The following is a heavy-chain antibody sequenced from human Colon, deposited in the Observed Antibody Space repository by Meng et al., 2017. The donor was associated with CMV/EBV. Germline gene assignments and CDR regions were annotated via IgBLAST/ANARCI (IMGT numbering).Heavy chain of an antibody. V-gene: IGHV3-53*01. J-gene: IGHJ6*02. CDR1: GFTFDEYV. CDR3: VRDTAGAGMDI. CDR2: IYSGGST. D-gene: IGHD5-18*01. Sequence: GESLKISCVASGFTFDEYVMHWVRLAPGKGLEWVSIIYSGGSTAYADSVKGRFTISRDTSKNTVYLQMSSLSAEDTGVYSCVRDTAGAGMDIWGQGTTVTVSS.